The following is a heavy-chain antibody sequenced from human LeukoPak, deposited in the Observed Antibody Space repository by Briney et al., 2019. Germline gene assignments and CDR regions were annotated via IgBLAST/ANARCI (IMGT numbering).Heavy chain of an antibody. Sequence: GGSLRLSCAASGFTFSSYAMSWVRQAPGKGLEWVSAISGSGGSTYYADSVKGRFTISRDNSKNTLYLQMNSLRAEDTAVYYCAKGSPSGIAVAPFAFDIWGQGTMVTVSS. CDR1: GFTFSSYA. J-gene: IGHJ3*02. V-gene: IGHV3-23*01. D-gene: IGHD6-19*01. CDR2: ISGSGGST. CDR3: AKGSPSGIAVAPFAFDI.